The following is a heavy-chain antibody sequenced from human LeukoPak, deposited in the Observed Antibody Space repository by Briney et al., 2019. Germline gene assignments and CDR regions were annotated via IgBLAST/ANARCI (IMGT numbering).Heavy chain of an antibody. CDR1: GYTFTSYA. CDR2: INAGNGNT. V-gene: IGHV1-3*01. D-gene: IGHD3-22*01. CDR3: ARAFLDYYDSSGYYYGESDFDY. Sequence: GASVTVSCKASGYTFTSYAMHWVRQAPGQRLEWMGWINAGNGNTKYPQKFQGRVTITRDTSASTAYMELSSLRSEDTAVYYCARAFLDYYDSSGYYYGESDFDYWGQGTLVTVSS. J-gene: IGHJ4*02.